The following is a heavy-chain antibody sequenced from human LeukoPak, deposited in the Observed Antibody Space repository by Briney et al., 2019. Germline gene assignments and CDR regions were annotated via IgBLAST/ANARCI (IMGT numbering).Heavy chain of an antibody. CDR3: ARCSGDCYYGFDI. CDR1: GFTFSSYA. J-gene: IGHJ3*02. D-gene: IGHD2-21*02. Sequence: GGSLRLSCAASGFTFSSYAMSWVRQAPGRGLEWVSGISTSGGTTYYADSVKGRFIISRDNSKNTLHLQMNSLRAEDTAVYYCARCSGDCYYGFDIWGQGTMVTVSS. CDR2: ISTSGGTT. V-gene: IGHV3-23*01.